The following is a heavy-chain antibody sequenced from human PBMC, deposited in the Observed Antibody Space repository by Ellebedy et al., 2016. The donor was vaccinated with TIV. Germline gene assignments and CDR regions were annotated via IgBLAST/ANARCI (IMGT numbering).Heavy chain of an antibody. CDR1: GYTFTGYY. CDR3: ARDLSMRRITMVRGVIGY. CDR2: INPNSGGT. D-gene: IGHD3-10*01. V-gene: IGHV1-2*04. J-gene: IGHJ4*02. Sequence: ASVKVSCKASGYTFTGYYMHWVRQAPGQGLEWMGWINPNSGGTNYAQKFQGWVTMTRDTSTSTVYMELSSLRSEDTAVYYCARDLSMRRITMVRGVIGYWGQGTLVTVSS.